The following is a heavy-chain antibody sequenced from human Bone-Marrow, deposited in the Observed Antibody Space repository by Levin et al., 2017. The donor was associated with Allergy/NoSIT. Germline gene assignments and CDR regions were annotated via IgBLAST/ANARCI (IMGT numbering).Heavy chain of an antibody. V-gene: IGHV5-51*01. D-gene: IGHD4-17*01. Sequence: GAALKISCQDSGYNGLTYWIGWVRQLPGKGLDWMAVLYPTDSETKYSPSFAGQVTISADKSVQTTYLQWSSLRASDTAIYYCAFTYGDDYGDYRAAFEFWGRGTMVTVSS. J-gene: IGHJ3*01. CDR2: LYPTDSET. CDR3: AFTYGDDYGDYRAAFEF. CDR1: GYNGLTYW.